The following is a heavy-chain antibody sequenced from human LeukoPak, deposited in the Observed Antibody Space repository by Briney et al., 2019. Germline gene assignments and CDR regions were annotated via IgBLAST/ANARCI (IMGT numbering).Heavy chain of an antibody. CDR2: ISYDGSNK. CDR3: ARGGAVVVVAADY. Sequence: GRSLRLSCAASGFTFSSYAMHWVRQAPSKGLEWVAVISYDGSNKYYADSVKGRFTISRDNSKNTLYLQMNSLRAEDTAVYYCARGGAVVVVAADYWGQGTLVTVSS. J-gene: IGHJ4*02. CDR1: GFTFSSYA. D-gene: IGHD2-15*01. V-gene: IGHV3-30*04.